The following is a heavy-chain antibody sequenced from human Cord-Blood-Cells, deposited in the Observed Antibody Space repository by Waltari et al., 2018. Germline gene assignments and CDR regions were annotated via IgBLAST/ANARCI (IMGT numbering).Heavy chain of an antibody. J-gene: IGHJ3*02. D-gene: IGHD5-12*01. CDR2: INWNGGGT. Sequence: EVQLVESGGGVVRPGGSLRLSCAASGFTFDDYCMNWVRQAPGKGLDGVLGINWNGGGTVYADSVKGRFTNSRDNAKNSLYLQMNSLRAEYTALYHCARAQTDGYNDAFDIWGQGTMVTVSS. V-gene: IGHV3-20*01. CDR3: ARAQTDGYNDAFDI. CDR1: GFTFDDYC.